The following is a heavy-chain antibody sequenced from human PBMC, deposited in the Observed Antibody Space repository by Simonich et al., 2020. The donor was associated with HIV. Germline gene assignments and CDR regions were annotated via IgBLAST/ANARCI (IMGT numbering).Heavy chain of an antibody. Sequence: QVQLVQSGAEVKKPGASVKVSCKASGYTFTSYGISWVRQAPGQGLEWMGWISDYNGNTNNAQKLQGRVTMTTDTSTSTAYMELRSLRSDDTAVYYCARDTGTLYRSDSRSVSNWFDPWGQGTLVTVSS. CDR2: ISDYNGNT. D-gene: IGHD3-10*01. V-gene: IGHV1-18*01. J-gene: IGHJ5*02. CDR3: ARDTGTLYRSDSRSVSNWFDP. CDR1: GYTFTSYG.